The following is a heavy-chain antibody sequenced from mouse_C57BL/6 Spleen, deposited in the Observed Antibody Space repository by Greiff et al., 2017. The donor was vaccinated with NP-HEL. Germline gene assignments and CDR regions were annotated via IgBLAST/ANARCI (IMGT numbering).Heavy chain of an antibody. V-gene: IGHV1-42*01. Sequence: EVKLMESGPELVKPGASVKISCKASGYSFTDYYMNWVKQSPEKSLEWIGEINPSTGGTTYNQKFKAKATLTVDKSSSTAYMQLKSLTSEDSAVYYCAPGRHYYAMDYWGQGTSVTVSS. J-gene: IGHJ4*01. CDR2: INPSTGGT. CDR3: APGRHYYAMDY. CDR1: GYSFTDYY.